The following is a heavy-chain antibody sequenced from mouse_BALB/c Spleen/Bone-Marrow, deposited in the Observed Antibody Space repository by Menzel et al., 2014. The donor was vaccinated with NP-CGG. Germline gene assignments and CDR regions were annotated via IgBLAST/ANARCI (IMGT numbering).Heavy chain of an antibody. V-gene: IGHV5-12-2*01. CDR2: ISDGGGRA. D-gene: IGHD3-2*01. CDR1: GFTFSSYT. Sequence: EVQVVESGGGLVQPGGSLKLSCAASGFTFSSYTMSWIRQTPEKRLEWVAYISDGGGRAYYPDTVKGRFTISRDNAKNTLYLQMSSLKSEDTAMYYCARQLDSSGYVLDYWGQGTTLTVSS. CDR3: ARQLDSSGYVLDY. J-gene: IGHJ2*01.